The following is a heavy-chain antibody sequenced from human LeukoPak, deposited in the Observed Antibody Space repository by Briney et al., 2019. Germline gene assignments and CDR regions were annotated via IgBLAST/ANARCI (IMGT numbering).Heavy chain of an antibody. D-gene: IGHD6-13*01. Sequence: PSETLSLTCTVSGGSISSYYWRWIRQPPGKGLECIGYIYYSGSTNYNPSLKSRVTISVDTSKNQFSLKLSSVTAADTAVYYCARGDSSSWSFKIWGQGTLVTVSS. J-gene: IGHJ4*02. CDR2: IYYSGST. V-gene: IGHV4-59*08. CDR1: GGSISSYY. CDR3: ARGDSSSWSFKI.